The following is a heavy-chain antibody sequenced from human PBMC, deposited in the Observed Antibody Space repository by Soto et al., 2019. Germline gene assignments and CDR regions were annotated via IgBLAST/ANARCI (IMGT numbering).Heavy chain of an antibody. D-gene: IGHD3-22*01. J-gene: IGHJ3*02. CDR1: GFTFSSYA. Sequence: AGGSLRLSCAAPGFTFSSYAMSWVRQAPGKGLERVSTISDNGGSIYYADYVKGRFTISRDNSKNMLYVQMNCLRAEYTAIYYCAKGSYYDSSGYYLPNKDAFDIWGQGTMVTVS. V-gene: IGHV3-23*01. CDR3: AKGSYYDSSGYYLPNKDAFDI. CDR2: ISDNGGSI.